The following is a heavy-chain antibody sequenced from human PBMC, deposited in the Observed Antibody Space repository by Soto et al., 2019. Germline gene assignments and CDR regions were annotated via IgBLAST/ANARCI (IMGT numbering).Heavy chain of an antibody. Sequence: SETLSLTCAVSGGSISSSNWWSWVRQPPGKGLEWIGEIYHSGSTNYNPSLKSRVTISVDKSKNQFSLKLSSVTAADTAVYYCASSSSSWYLLDYWGQGTLVTVSS. CDR3: ASSSSSWYLLDY. V-gene: IGHV4-4*02. CDR2: IYHSGST. CDR1: GGSISSSNW. D-gene: IGHD6-13*01. J-gene: IGHJ4*02.